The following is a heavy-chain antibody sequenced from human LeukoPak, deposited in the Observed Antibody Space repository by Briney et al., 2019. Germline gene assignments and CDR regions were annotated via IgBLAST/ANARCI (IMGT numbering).Heavy chain of an antibody. CDR1: GGSFNGYY. J-gene: IGHJ4*02. CDR3: ARGYGDYRY. V-gene: IGHV4-34*01. CDR2: INHSGST. D-gene: IGHD4-17*01. Sequence: PSETLSLTCAVYGGSFNGYYWSWIRQPPGKGLEWIGEINHSGSTNYNPSLKSRVTISVDTSKNQFSLKLSSVTAADTAVYYCARGYGDYRYWGQGTLVTVSS.